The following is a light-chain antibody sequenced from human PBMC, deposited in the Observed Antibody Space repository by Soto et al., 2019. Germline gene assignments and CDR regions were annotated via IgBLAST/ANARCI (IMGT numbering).Light chain of an antibody. Sequence: VLTQSPDIVSMSRGERATISCRASQPIGGDYLAWYQQRPGQAPRLLMVGVSTRAAAISDRFSGAGSGTDFNLNINSLETEDVAVYYCQHYGSWYSFGQGTHVEI. CDR1: QPIGGDY. J-gene: IGKJ2*01. CDR2: GVS. V-gene: IGKV3-20*01. CDR3: QHYGSWYS.